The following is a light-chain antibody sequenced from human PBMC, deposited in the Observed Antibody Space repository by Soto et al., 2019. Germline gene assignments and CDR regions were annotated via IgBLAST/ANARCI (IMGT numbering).Light chain of an antibody. V-gene: IGLV3-27*01. CDR1: VLAKRF. J-gene: IGLJ1*01. CDR3: YSATDNYYV. Sequence: SYELTQPSSVSVSPGQTARITCSGDVLAKRFARWFQQKPGQAPVLVIYKDRERPSGIPERFSGSSSGTTVTLTISGAQLEDEADYYCYSATDNYYVFGTGTKVTVL. CDR2: KDR.